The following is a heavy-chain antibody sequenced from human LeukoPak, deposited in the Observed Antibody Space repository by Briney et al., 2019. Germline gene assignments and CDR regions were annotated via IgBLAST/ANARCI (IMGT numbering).Heavy chain of an antibody. Sequence: SVKVSCKASGGTFSGYAISWVRQAPGQGLEWMGGIIPIFGTANYAQKFQGRVTITADESTSTAYMELSSLRSEDTAVYYCARADTAMATVHYYYYGMDVWGQGTTVTVSS. D-gene: IGHD5-18*01. CDR3: ARADTAMATVHYYYYGMDV. V-gene: IGHV1-69*13. J-gene: IGHJ6*02. CDR2: IIPIFGTA. CDR1: GGTFSGYA.